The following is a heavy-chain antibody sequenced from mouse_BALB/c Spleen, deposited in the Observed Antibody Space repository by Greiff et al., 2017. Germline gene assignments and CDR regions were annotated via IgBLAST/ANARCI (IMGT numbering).Heavy chain of an antibody. CDR3: ARDSSGYPSWFAY. CDR1: GFTFTDYY. Sequence: EVQGVESGGGLVQPGGSLRLSCATSGFTFTDYYMSWVRQPPGKALEWLGFIRNKANGYTTEYSASVKGRFTISRDNSQSILYLQMNTLRAEDSATYYCARDSSGYPSWFAYWGQGTLVTVSA. V-gene: IGHV7-3*02. D-gene: IGHD3-1*01. J-gene: IGHJ3*01. CDR2: IRNKANGYTT.